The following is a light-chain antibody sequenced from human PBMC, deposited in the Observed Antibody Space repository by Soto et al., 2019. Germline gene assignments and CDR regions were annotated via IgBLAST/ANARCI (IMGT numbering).Light chain of an antibody. J-gene: IGKJ1*01. Sequence: DIQMAQCPSPLSASVGDRVTITCRASQSISSWLAWYQQKPGKAPKLLIYKASSLESGVPSRFSGSGSGTEFTLTISSLQADDFANYYCQQYNSYWTFGQGTKVEIK. CDR3: QQYNSYWT. CDR1: QSISSW. V-gene: IGKV1-5*03. CDR2: KAS.